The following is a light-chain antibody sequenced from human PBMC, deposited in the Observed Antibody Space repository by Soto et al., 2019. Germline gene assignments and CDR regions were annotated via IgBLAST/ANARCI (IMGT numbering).Light chain of an antibody. Sequence: QSALTQPASVSGSPGQSIAISCTGTSNDVGAYNYVSWFQQHPGKAPKLIIYDVGSRPSGVSNRFSGSKSGNTASLTISGLQAEDEADYYCSSYTTSTTYVFGTGTKLTVL. V-gene: IGLV2-14*03. CDR3: SSYTTSTTYV. CDR2: DVG. J-gene: IGLJ1*01. CDR1: SNDVGAYNY.